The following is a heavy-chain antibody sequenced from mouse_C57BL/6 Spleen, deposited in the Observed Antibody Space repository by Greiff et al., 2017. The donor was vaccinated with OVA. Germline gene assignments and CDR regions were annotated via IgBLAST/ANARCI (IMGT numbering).Heavy chain of an antibody. J-gene: IGHJ1*03. V-gene: IGHV5-4*01. CDR3: AREGPTPYDFDV. Sequence: DVHLVESGGGLVKPGGSLKLSCAASGFTFSSYAMSWVRQTPEKRLEWVATISDGGSYTYYPDNVKGRFTISRDNAKNNLYLQMSHLKSEDTAMYYCAREGPTPYDFDVWGTGTTVTVSS. CDR1: GFTFSSYA. D-gene: IGHD1-1*01. CDR2: ISDGGSYT.